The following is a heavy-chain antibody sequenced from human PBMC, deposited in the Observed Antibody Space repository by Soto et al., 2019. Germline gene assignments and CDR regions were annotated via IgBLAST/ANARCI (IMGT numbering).Heavy chain of an antibody. V-gene: IGHV3-23*01. CDR2: ISGSGGST. CDR1: GFTFSSYA. D-gene: IGHD3-22*01. J-gene: IGHJ3*02. Sequence: EVQLLESGGGLVQPGGSLRLSCAASGFTFSSYAMSWVRQAPGKGLEWVSAISGSGGSTYYADSVKGRFTISRDNSKNTLYLKMNSLRAEDTAVYYCAKDNMINPHAFDIWGQGTMVTVSS. CDR3: AKDNMINPHAFDI.